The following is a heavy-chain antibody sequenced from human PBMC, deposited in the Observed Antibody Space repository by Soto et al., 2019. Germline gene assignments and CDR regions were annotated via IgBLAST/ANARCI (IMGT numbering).Heavy chain of an antibody. CDR2: ISGSGGST. J-gene: IGHJ3*02. CDR3: ARAPYYYGSGNLAFDI. D-gene: IGHD3-10*01. Sequence: EVQLLESGGGLVQPGGSLRLSCAASGFTFSSYAMSWVRQAPGKGLEWVSAISGSGGSTYYADSVKGRFTISRDNSKNTLYLQMNSLRAEDTAVYYCARAPYYYGSGNLAFDIWGQGTMVTVSS. CDR1: GFTFSSYA. V-gene: IGHV3-23*01.